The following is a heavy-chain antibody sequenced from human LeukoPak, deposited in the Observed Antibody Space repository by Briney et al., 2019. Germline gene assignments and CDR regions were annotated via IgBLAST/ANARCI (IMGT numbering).Heavy chain of an antibody. D-gene: IGHD1-26*01. CDR3: AKDGEYSGSYRCYFDY. V-gene: IGHV3-23*01. J-gene: IGHJ4*02. CDR2: ISGSGSST. CDR1: GFTFSSYA. Sequence: PGGSLRLSCAASGFTFSSYAMSWVRRAPGKGLEWVSAISGSGSSTYYADSVKGRFTISRDNSKNTLYLQMNSLRAEDTAVYYCAKDGEYSGSYRCYFDYWGQGTLVTVSS.